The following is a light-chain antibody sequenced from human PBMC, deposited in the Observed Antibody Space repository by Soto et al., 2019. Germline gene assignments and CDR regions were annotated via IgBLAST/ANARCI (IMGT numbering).Light chain of an antibody. Sequence: DIQMTQSPSTLSASVGDRVTITCRAIQSISSWLAWYQQKPGKAPKLLIYGASSLESGVPSRFSGSGSGTEFTLTISSLQPDDFATYYCHQYKTYSRTFGQGTKVEIK. V-gene: IGKV1-5*03. CDR2: GAS. CDR1: QSISSW. CDR3: HQYKTYSRT. J-gene: IGKJ1*01.